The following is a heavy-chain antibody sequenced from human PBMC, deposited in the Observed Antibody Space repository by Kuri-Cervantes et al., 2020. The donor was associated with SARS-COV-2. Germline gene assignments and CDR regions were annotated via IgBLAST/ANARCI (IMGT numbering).Heavy chain of an antibody. Sequence: SETLSLTCTVSGYSISSGYYWGWIRQPPGKGLEWIGSIYHSGSTYYNPSLKSRVTISVDTSKNQFSLKLSSVTAADTAVYYCARDYHDFWSGYYPFEYWGQGTLVTVSS. V-gene: IGHV4-38-2*02. CDR3: ARDYHDFWSGYYPFEY. CDR1: GYSISSGYY. J-gene: IGHJ4*02. D-gene: IGHD3-3*01. CDR2: IYHSGST.